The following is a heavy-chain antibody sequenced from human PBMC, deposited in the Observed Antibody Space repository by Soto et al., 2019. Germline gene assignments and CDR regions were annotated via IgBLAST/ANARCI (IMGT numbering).Heavy chain of an antibody. V-gene: IGHV4-4*02. CDR3: ARYNAASGTYYFDY. D-gene: IGHD6-13*01. Sequence: QVELQESGPGLVKPSGTLSLTCAVSGGSVSSTYWWSWVRQPPGKGREWIGEIYHSGSANYNPSLKSRVTISVDNSKNQFSLNLNSVTAADTAVYYCARYNAASGTYYFDYWGQGTLVTVSS. J-gene: IGHJ4*02. CDR2: IYHSGSA. CDR1: GGSVSSTYW.